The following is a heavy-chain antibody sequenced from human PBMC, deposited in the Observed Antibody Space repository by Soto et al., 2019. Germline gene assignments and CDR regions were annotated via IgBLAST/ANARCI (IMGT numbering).Heavy chain of an antibody. Sequence: QVQLVESGGGLVKPGGSLRLSCTASGFLFTDYDMSWIRQPPGKGLEWLAYIDGSSDYTNSADSVKGRFTISRDNAKNSVFLQMNTLRADYTAVYYCAGDLRFSSTNDFDFWGRGTLVTVSS. D-gene: IGHD2-8*01. J-gene: IGHJ4*02. CDR1: GFLFTDYD. CDR2: IDGSSDYT. V-gene: IGHV3-11*06. CDR3: AGDLRFSSTNDFDF.